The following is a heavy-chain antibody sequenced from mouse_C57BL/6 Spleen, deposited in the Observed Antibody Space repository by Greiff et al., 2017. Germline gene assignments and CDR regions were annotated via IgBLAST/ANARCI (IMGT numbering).Heavy chain of an antibody. CDR1: GYTFTSYW. J-gene: IGHJ1*03. CDR3: ARNYYGSRGYWYFEV. Sequence: VQLQQPGAELVKPGASVKLSCKASGYTFTSYWMHWVKQRPGRGLEWIGRIDPNSGGTKYNEQFKGKATLTVDKPSSTAYMQLSSLTSEDAAVYYCARNYYGSRGYWYFEVWGTGTTVTVSS. V-gene: IGHV1-72*01. D-gene: IGHD1-1*01. CDR2: IDPNSGGT.